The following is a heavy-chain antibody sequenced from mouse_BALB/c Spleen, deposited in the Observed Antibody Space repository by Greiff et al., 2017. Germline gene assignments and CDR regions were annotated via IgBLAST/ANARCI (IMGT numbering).Heavy chain of an antibody. Sequence: EVMLVESGPGLVKPSQSLSLTCTVTGYSITSDYAWNWIRQFPGNKLEWMGYISYSGSTSYNPSLKSRISITRDTSKNQFFLQLNSVTTEDTATYYCAFPTTANAMDYWGQGTSVTVSS. J-gene: IGHJ4*01. V-gene: IGHV3-2*02. CDR2: ISYSGST. CDR1: GYSITSDYA. D-gene: IGHD1-2*01. CDR3: AFPTTANAMDY.